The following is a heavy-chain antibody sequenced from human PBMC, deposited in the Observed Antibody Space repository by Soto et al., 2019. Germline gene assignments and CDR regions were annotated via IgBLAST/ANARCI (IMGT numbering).Heavy chain of an antibody. CDR2: IYYSGNT. V-gene: IGHV4-59*01. CDR3: ARAQNAYNYHYYGLDV. D-gene: IGHD2-2*01. Sequence: SETLSLTCVVSGGSISSYYWSWIRQPPGKGLECIGYIYYSGNTKYNPSFESRVTISVDMSKNQFSLKLRSVTAADTAVYYCARAQNAYNYHYYGLDVWGQGTTVTV. J-gene: IGHJ6*02. CDR1: GGSISSYY.